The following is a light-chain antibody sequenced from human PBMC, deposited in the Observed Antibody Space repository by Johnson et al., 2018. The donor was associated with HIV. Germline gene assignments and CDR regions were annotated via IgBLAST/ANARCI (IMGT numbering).Light chain of an antibody. CDR2: EKN. V-gene: IGLV1-51*02. Sequence: QSVLTQPPSVSAAPGQKVTISCSGSTSNIGNNYVSWYQQLPGTAPKLLIYEKNKRPSGIPDRFSGSKSGTSATLGITGLQTGDEADYYCGTWDNSLSAYVVGTGTKVTVL. CDR1: TSNIGNNY. CDR3: GTWDNSLSAYV. J-gene: IGLJ1*01.